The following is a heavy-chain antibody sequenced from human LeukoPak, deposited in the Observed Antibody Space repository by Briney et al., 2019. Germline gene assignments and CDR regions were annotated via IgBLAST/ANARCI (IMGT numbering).Heavy chain of an antibody. V-gene: IGHV3-30*04. CDR2: ISYDGSNK. D-gene: IGHD3-10*01. J-gene: IGHJ4*02. CDR3: AKRIPNGVGFDY. CDR1: GFTFSSYA. Sequence: GGSLRLSCAASGFTFSSYAMHWVRQAPGKGLEWVAVISYDGSNKYYADSVKGRFTISRDNSKNTLYLQMNSLRAEDTAVYYCAKRIPNGVGFDYWGQGTLVTVSS.